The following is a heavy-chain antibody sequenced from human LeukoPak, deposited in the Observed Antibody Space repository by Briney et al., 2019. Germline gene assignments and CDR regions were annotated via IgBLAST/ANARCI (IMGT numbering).Heavy chain of an antibody. J-gene: IGHJ6*02. CDR3: SAGATTYCGEDCYPSFFFYHGIDV. Sequence: GASVKVSFKASGFTFTTFAVQWVRQARGQRLEWIGLIVVDGGNTHYAQKFQERVDIITDRSTNTVFMELRSLRSDDTAVYYCSAGATTYCGEDCYPSFFFYHGIDVWGQGTTVTVSS. CDR2: IVVDGGNT. CDR1: GFTFTTFA. V-gene: IGHV1-58*01. D-gene: IGHD2-21*02.